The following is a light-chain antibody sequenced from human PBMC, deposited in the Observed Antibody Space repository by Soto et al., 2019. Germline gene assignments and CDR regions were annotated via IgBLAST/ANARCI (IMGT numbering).Light chain of an antibody. J-gene: IGKJ4*01. CDR1: QSVGTY. CDR2: GAS. CDR3: QQYVSTPLT. V-gene: IGKV3-20*01. Sequence: EIVLTQSPGTLSLSPGERATLSCRASQSVGTYLAWYQQKPGQAPRLLIYGASSRATGIPDRFSGSGSGTDFTLTISRLEPEDFAVYYCQQYVSTPLTFGVGTKVEIK.